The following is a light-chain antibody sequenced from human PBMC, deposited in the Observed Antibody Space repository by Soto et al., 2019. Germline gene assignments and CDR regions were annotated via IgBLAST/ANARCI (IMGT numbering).Light chain of an antibody. J-gene: IGLJ2*01. V-gene: IGLV2-14*01. CDR3: SSYSSISTPVV. CDR2: EVS. CDR1: SSDVGAYDY. Sequence: QSALTQPASLSGSPGQAITIYCTGTSSDVGAYDYVSWYQQHPGKAPKLMIYEVSGRPSGVSNRFSGSKSGNRASLTISGLQAEDEADYYCSSYSSISTPVVFGGGTKVTVL.